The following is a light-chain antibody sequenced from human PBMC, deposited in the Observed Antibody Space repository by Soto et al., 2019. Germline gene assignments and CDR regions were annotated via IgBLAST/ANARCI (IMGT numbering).Light chain of an antibody. J-gene: IGLJ2*01. CDR1: TSNIGSNY. CDR3: TAWDDSLSGPV. CDR2: MNN. Sequence: QSVLTQPPSSSGTPGQRVTISCSGSTSNIGSNYVYWYQQLPGTAPKLLIYMNNQWPSGVPDRFSGSKSGTSASLAISGLRSEDEADYSCTAWDDSLSGPVFGGGTKLTVL. V-gene: IGLV1-47*01.